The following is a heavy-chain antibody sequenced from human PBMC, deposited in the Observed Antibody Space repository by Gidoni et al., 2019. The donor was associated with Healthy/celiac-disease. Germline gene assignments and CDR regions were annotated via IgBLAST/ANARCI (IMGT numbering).Heavy chain of an antibody. CDR2: IIPILGIA. CDR3: ARTSSSWENWFDP. Sequence: QVQLVQSGAEVKKPGSSVKVSCQASGGTFSSYAISWVRQAPGQGLEWMGRIIPILGIANYAQKFQGRVTITADKSTSTAYMELSSLRSEDTAVYYCARTSSSWENWFDPWGQGTLVTVSS. D-gene: IGHD6-13*01. CDR1: GGTFSSYA. J-gene: IGHJ5*02. V-gene: IGHV1-69*04.